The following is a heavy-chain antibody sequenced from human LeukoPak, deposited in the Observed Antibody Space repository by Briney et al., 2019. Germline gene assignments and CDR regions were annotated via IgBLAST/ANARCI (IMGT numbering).Heavy chain of an antibody. Sequence: SETLSLTCAVYGGSFSGYYWSWIRQPPGKGLECIGEINHSGSTNYNPSLKSRVTISVDTSKNQFSLKLSSVTAADTAVYYCARATPDSSGYYYYYYGMDVWGQGTTVTVSS. J-gene: IGHJ6*02. CDR3: ARATPDSSGYYYYYYGMDV. CDR1: GGSFSGYY. D-gene: IGHD3-22*01. V-gene: IGHV4-34*01. CDR2: INHSGST.